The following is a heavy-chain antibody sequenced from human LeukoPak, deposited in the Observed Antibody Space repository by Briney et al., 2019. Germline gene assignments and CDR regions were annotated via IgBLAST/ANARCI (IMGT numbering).Heavy chain of an antibody. J-gene: IGHJ3*02. CDR3: AKSRAPDDAFDI. CDR1: GFTFNYYW. D-gene: IGHD6-13*01. CDR2: IKPDGSAQ. V-gene: IGHV3-7*01. Sequence: GGSLRLSCAASGFTFNYYWMTWVRQVPGKGLEWVANIKPDGSAQYYADSVKGRFTISRDNSKNTLYLQMNSLRAEDTAVYYCAKSRAPDDAFDIWGQGTMVTVSS.